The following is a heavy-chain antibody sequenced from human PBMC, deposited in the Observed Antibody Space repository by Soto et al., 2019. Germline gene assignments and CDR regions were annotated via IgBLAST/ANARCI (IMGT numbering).Heavy chain of an antibody. D-gene: IGHD1-1*01. CDR3: ARAKVESDGDGYFDY. Sequence: QVQLVQSGAEVKKPGSSVKVSCKASGGTFSSYAISWGRQAPGQGLEWMGGIIPIFGTANYGQKCQGRVTTTEDASRSTAYMERSGMRSDDTAIYYDARAKVESDGDGYFDYRGQGTLVTVSS. CDR2: IIPIFGTA. J-gene: IGHJ4*02. V-gene: IGHV1-69*01. CDR1: GGTFSSYA.